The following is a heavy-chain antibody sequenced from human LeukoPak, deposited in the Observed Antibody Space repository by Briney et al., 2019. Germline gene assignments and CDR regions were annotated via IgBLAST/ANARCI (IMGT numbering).Heavy chain of an antibody. CDR2: FDPEDGET. CDR3: AIILILYGDPGAFDI. Sequence: ASVKVSCKVSGYTLTKLSMHWVRQAPGKGLEWIGGFDPEDGETIYAQKFQGRVTMTEDTSTDTAYMELSSLRSEDTAVYYCAIILILYGDPGAFDIWGQGTMVTVSS. D-gene: IGHD3/OR15-3a*01. J-gene: IGHJ3*02. V-gene: IGHV1-24*01. CDR1: GYTLTKLS.